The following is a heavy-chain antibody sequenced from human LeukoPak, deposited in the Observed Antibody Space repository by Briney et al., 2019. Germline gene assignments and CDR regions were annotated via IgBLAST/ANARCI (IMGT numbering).Heavy chain of an antibody. J-gene: IGHJ6*04. CDR2: IYHSGRT. CDR3: AELGITMIGGV. D-gene: IGHD3-10*02. CDR1: GGSISSSNW. V-gene: IGHV4-4*02. Sequence: SETLSLTCTVSGGSISSSNWWSWVRQPPGKGLEWIGEIYHSGRTNYNPSLKSRVTISVDKSKNQFSLKLSSVTAADTAVYYCAELGITMIGGVWGKGTTVTISS.